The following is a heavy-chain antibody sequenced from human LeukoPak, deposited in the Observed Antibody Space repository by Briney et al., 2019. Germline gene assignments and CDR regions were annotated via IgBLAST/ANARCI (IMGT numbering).Heavy chain of an antibody. D-gene: IGHD3-9*01. Sequence: ASVKVSCKASGYTFTSHYMHWVRQAPGQGLEWMGVINPSGGSTSYAQKFQGRVTMTRDTSTSTVYMELSSLRSEDTAVYYCARVNFGWFQGRGAFDIWGQGTMVTVSS. CDR3: ARVNFGWFQGRGAFDI. CDR1: GYTFTSHY. J-gene: IGHJ3*02. V-gene: IGHV1-46*01. CDR2: INPSGGST.